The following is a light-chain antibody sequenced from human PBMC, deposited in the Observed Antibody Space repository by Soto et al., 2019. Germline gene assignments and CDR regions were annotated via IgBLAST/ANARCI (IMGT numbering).Light chain of an antibody. Sequence: DIVLTQSPGTLSLSPGERAALSCRASQSISSSFLAWYQHKPGQAPRLLIHGASSRATGIPDRFSGSGSGTDFTLTISRLDPEDFAVYYCQLYGSSLVTFGQGTKVDIK. V-gene: IGKV3-20*01. CDR3: QLYGSSLVT. J-gene: IGKJ2*01. CDR2: GAS. CDR1: QSISSSF.